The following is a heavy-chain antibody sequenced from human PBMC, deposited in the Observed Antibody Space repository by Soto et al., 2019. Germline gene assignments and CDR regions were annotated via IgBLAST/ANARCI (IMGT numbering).Heavy chain of an antibody. D-gene: IGHD6-13*01. Sequence: QVQLVQSGAEEKKPGASVKVSCKASGYTFTSYAMHWVRQVPGQRLEWMGWINAGNGNTKHSQKLQGRVTITRDTSATPTYMELSSLRSEDPAVYSCARVVEAAEYWGQGTLVSVPS. J-gene: IGHJ4*02. CDR2: INAGNGNT. V-gene: IGHV1-3*05. CDR1: GYTFTSYA. CDR3: ARVVEAAEY.